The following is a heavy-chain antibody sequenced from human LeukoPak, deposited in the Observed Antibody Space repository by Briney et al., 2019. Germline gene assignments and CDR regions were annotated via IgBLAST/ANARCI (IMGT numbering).Heavy chain of an antibody. CDR1: NYYISSGSY. V-gene: IGHV4-38-2*01. J-gene: IGHJ4*02. CDR2: IYHTGSA. D-gene: IGHD2-2*01. CDR3: ARANDRGGTSPLDY. Sequence: SETLSLTCDVSNYYISSGSYWSWIRQTPGKGLEWIGSIYHTGSAYYNSSLQSRVTISVDTSKNQFSLKLSSVTAADTAVYYCARANDRGGTSPLDYWGQGALVTVSS.